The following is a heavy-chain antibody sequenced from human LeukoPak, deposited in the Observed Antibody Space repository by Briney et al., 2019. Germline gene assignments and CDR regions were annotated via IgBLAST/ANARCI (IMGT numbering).Heavy chain of an antibody. V-gene: IGHV4-39*07. CDR2: IYYSGST. D-gene: IGHD1-26*01. J-gene: IGHJ4*02. CDR1: GFTFSSYW. Sequence: GSLRLSCAASGFTFSSYWMSWIRRPPGKGREWIGSIYYSGSTYYNPSLKSRVTISVDTSKNQFSLKLSSVTAADTAVYYCARDQIVGATVVWGQGTLVTVSS. CDR3: ARDQIVGATVV.